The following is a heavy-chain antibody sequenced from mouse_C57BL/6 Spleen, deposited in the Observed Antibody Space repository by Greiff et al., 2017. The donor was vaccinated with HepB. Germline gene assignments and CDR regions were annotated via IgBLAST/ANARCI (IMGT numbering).Heavy chain of an antibody. CDR3: ARSYYSNHWYFDV. Sequence: SFHISCKASGHAFSSSWMNWVKQRPGKGLEWIGRIYPGDGDTNYNGKFKGKATLTADKSSSTAYMQLSSLTSEDSAVYFCARSYYSNHWYFDVWGTGTTVTVSS. D-gene: IGHD2-5*01. CDR2: IYPGDGDT. CDR1: GHAFSSSW. J-gene: IGHJ1*03. V-gene: IGHV1-82*01.